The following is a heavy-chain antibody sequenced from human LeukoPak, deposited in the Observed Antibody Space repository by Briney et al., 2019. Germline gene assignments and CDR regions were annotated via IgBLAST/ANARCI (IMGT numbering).Heavy chain of an antibody. Sequence: GRSLRLSCAASGFTFSSYAMSWVRQAPGKGLEWVSAISGSGGSTYYADSVKGRFTISRDNSKNTLYLQMNSLRAEDTAVYYCAKTTDYGDDNWFDPWGQGTLVTVSS. D-gene: IGHD4-17*01. V-gene: IGHV3-23*01. CDR2: ISGSGGST. J-gene: IGHJ5*02. CDR1: GFTFSSYA. CDR3: AKTTDYGDDNWFDP.